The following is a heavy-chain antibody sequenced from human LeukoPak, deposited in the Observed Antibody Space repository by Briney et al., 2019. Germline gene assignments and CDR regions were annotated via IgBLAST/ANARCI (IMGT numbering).Heavy chain of an antibody. Sequence: SETLSLTCTVSGGSISSYYWSWIRQPPGKGLEWIGYIYYSGSTNYNPSLKSRVTISVDTSKNQFSLKLGSVAAADTAVYYCAREMVGERGWFDPWGQGTLVTVSS. CDR1: GGSISSYY. CDR2: IYYSGST. J-gene: IGHJ5*02. V-gene: IGHV4-59*01. CDR3: AREMVGERGWFDP. D-gene: IGHD2-15*01.